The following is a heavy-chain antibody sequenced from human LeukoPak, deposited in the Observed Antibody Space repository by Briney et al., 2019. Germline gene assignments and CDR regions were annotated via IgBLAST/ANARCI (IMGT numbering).Heavy chain of an antibody. D-gene: IGHD6-19*01. V-gene: IGHV3-74*01. Sequence: GGSLRLSCAASGFTFSTYWMHWVRQAPGKGLVWVSHINVDGSGATYADSVKGRFTISRNNAKNTLYLHMNSLRVEDTAVYYCARATRIYSSGWYYSFDYWGQGTLVTVSS. CDR1: GFTFSTYW. J-gene: IGHJ4*02. CDR2: INVDGSGA. CDR3: ARATRIYSSGWYYSFDY.